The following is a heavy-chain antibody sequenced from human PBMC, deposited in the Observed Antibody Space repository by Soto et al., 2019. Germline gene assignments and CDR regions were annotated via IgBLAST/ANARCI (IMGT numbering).Heavy chain of an antibody. D-gene: IGHD3-16*01. Sequence: VQLLESGGGLEQPGGSLRLSCAASGPSFRTYGMSWVRQAPGKGLEWVSSISGSDGRTYYPDSVKGRFTISRDNSKNPLYLQMNSLRAEDTAVYYCAKVGGGKNYRALDYWGQGTLVTVSS. V-gene: IGHV3-23*01. CDR2: ISGSDGRT. CDR3: AKVGGGKNYRALDY. J-gene: IGHJ4*02. CDR1: GPSFRTYG.